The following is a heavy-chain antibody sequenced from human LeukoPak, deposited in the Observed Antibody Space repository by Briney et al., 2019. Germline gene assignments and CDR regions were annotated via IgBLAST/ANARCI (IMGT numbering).Heavy chain of an antibody. CDR1: GYTFTSYG. D-gene: IGHD3-3*01. V-gene: IGHV1-18*01. CDR3: ARLASHDFWSGYPNWFDP. CDR2: ISAHNGNT. Sequence: ASVKVSCKASGYTFTSYGISWVRQAPGQGHEWMGWISAHNGNTNYAQKLQGRVTMTTDTSTSTAYMELRSLRSDDTAVYYCARLASHDFWSGYPNWFDPWGQGTLVTVSS. J-gene: IGHJ5*02.